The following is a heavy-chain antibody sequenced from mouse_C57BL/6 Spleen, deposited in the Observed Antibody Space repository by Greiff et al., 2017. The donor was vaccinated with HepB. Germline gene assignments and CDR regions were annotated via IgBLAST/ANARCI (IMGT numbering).Heavy chain of an antibody. CDR2: IYPGDGDT. J-gene: IGHJ3*01. CDR1: GYAFSSSW. V-gene: IGHV1-82*01. D-gene: IGHD2-1*01. CDR3: ARESPYGNYYFAY. Sequence: QVQLQQSGPELVKPGASVKISCKASGYAFSSSWMNWVKQRPGKGLEWIGRIYPGDGDTNYNGKFKGKATLTADKSSSTAYMQLSSLTSEDSAVYFCARESPYGNYYFAYWGQGTLVTVSA.